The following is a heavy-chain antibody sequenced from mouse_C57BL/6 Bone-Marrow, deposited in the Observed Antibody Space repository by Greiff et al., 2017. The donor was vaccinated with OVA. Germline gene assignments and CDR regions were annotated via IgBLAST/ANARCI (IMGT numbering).Heavy chain of an antibody. J-gene: IGHJ4*01. CDR3: ARGVGRSYAMDY. CDR1: GYTFTDYY. Sequence: VQLQQSGPELVKISCKASGYTFTDYYMNWVKQSHGKSLEWIGDINPNNGGTSYNQKFKGKATLTVDKSSSTAYMELRSLTSEDSAVYYCARGVGRSYAMDYWGQGTSVTVSS. V-gene: IGHV1-26*01. D-gene: IGHD4-1*01. CDR2: INPNNGGT.